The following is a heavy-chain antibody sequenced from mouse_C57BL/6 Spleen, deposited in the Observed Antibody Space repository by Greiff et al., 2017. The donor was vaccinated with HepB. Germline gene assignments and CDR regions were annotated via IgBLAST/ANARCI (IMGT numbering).Heavy chain of an antibody. CDR1: GYTFTSYG. D-gene: IGHD2-1*01. V-gene: IGHV1-81*01. CDR2: IYPRSGNT. Sequence: QVQQQSGAELARPGASVKLSCKASGYTFTSYGISWVKQRTGQGLEWIGEIYPRSGNTYYNEKFKGKATLTADKSSSTAYMELRSLTSEDSAVYFCARRGDLLWSSFAYWGQGTLVTVSA. CDR3: ARRGDLLWSSFAY. J-gene: IGHJ3*01.